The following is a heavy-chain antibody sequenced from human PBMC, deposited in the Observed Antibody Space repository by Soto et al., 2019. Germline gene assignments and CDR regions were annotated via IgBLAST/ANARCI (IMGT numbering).Heavy chain of an antibody. Sequence: ASVKVSCKASGGTFSSYTISWVRQAPGQGLEWMGRIIPILGIANYAQKFQGRVTITADKSTSTAYMELSSLRSEDTAVYYCAAGPVYYYYMDVWGKGTTVTVSS. V-gene: IGHV1-69*02. J-gene: IGHJ6*03. CDR1: GGTFSSYT. CDR3: AAGPVYYYYMDV. CDR2: IIPILGIA.